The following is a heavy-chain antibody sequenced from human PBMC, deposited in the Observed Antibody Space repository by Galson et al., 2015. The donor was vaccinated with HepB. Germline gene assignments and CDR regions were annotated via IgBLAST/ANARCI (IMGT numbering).Heavy chain of an antibody. J-gene: IGHJ4*02. D-gene: IGHD6-19*01. CDR2: ISGSGGST. V-gene: IGHV3-23*01. CDR1: GFTFSSYA. Sequence: SLRLSCAASGFTFSSYAMSWVRQAPGKGLEWVSAISGSGGSTYYADSVKGRFTISRDNPKNTLYLQMNSLRAEDTAVYYCANNPQWLVFDCYFDYWGQGTLVTVSS. CDR3: ANNPQWLVFDCYFDY.